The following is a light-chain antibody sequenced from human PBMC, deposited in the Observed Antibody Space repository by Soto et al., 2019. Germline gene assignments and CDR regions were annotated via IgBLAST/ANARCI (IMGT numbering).Light chain of an antibody. CDR1: QSVETY. CDR3: QHXRVWPVS. V-gene: IGKV3-11*01. CDR2: GAS. J-gene: IGKJ5*01. Sequence: EIVLTKSPASLSLSPVARASLSFRASQSVETYLVWYQQTNGKAPRILIFGASNRDSGIPARFSGRGSGTDFTLTINSLEPEDFSVYYCQHXRVWPVSFGQGTRLEIK.